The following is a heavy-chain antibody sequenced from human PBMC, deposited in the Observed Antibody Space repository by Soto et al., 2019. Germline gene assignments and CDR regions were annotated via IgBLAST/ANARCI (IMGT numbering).Heavy chain of an antibody. CDR1: GYTFSTSG. J-gene: IGHJ6*02. V-gene: IGHV1-18*01. D-gene: IGHD2-15*01. Sequence: QVQLVQSGAEVRKPGASVKVSCKASGYTFSTSGMSWLRQAPGQGLEWMGWISTYNGDTNDAPKFQDRATMTSDTSTRTVYMELRSLRSDDKAVYYCARAGAAPYYYYGMDVWGQGTRVTVSS. CDR3: ARAGAAPYYYYGMDV. CDR2: ISTYNGDT.